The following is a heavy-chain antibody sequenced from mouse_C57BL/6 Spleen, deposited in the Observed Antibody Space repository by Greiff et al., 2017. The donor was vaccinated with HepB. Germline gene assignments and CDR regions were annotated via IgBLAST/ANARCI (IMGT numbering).Heavy chain of an antibody. CDR3: GRGDDGFVY. V-gene: IGHV1-55*01. CDR1: GYTFTSYW. Sequence: QVQLQQPGAELVKPGASVKMSCTASGYTFTSYWITWVKQRPGQGLEWIGDIYPGSGSTNYNKKFKSKATLTVDTSSSTAYMQLSSLTSEDAAVYYCGRGDDGFVYWGQGTLVTVSA. D-gene: IGHD2-3*01. J-gene: IGHJ3*01. CDR2: IYPGSGST.